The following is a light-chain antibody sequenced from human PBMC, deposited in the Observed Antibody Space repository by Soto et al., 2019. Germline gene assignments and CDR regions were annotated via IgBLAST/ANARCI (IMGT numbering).Light chain of an antibody. CDR1: SSDVGGYNY. J-gene: IGLJ2*01. Sequence: QSALTQPASVSGSPGQSITISCTGTSSDVGGYNYVSWYQQHPGQAPKLMIYDVSNRPSGVSNRFSGSKSGNTASLTISGLQAEAEADYYCSSYTSSSTLVFGGGTKLTVL. CDR2: DVS. V-gene: IGLV2-14*01. CDR3: SSYTSSSTLV.